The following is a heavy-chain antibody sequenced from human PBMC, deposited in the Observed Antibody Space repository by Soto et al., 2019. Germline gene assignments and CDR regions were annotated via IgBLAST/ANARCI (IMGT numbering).Heavy chain of an antibody. CDR2: IDPGDSYT. Sequence: GESLKISCRGSGYSFTSYWISWVRQMPGKGLEWMGRIDPGDSYTNYSPSFQGHVTISADKSITTAYVQWSSLKASDTAMYYCARLRMSSSGLYTAIDYWGQGTLVTVSS. J-gene: IGHJ4*02. CDR3: ARLRMSSSGLYTAIDY. CDR1: GYSFTSYW. D-gene: IGHD6-19*01. V-gene: IGHV5-10-1*01.